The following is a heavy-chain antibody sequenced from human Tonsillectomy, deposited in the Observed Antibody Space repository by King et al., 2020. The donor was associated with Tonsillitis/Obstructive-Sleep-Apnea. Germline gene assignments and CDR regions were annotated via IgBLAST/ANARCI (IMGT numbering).Heavy chain of an antibody. CDR3: ARGGIASAGIPGP. D-gene: IGHD6-13*01. V-gene: IGHV3-20*04. CDR2: INWSGGTT. CDR1: GFTFDDYG. Sequence: VQLVESGGRVVRPGGSLRLSCVASGFTFDDYGMSWVRQSPGKGLEGVSGINWSGGTTDYADSVKGRFTISRDNAKNSLYLQINSLRAEDTAFYYCARGGIASAGIPGPWGQGTLVTVSS. J-gene: IGHJ5*02.